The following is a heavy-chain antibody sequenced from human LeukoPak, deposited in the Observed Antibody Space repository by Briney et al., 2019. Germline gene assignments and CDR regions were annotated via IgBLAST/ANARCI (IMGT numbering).Heavy chain of an antibody. Sequence: GGTLRLSCAASGFTFSSYGMSWVRQAPGKGLGWVSAISGGVGSTYYADSVKGRFTISRDNSKNTLYLQMNSLRAEDTAVYYCARQAYYYDSSGYLLRGYYFDYWGQGTLVTVSS. CDR3: ARQAYYYDSSGYLLRGYYFDY. D-gene: IGHD3-22*01. CDR2: ISGGVGST. V-gene: IGHV3-23*01. CDR1: GFTFSSYG. J-gene: IGHJ4*02.